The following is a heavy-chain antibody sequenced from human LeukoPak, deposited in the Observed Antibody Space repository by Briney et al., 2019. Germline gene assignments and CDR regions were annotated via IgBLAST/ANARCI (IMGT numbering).Heavy chain of an antibody. Sequence: GRPLRLSCAASGFTFSSYGMHWVRQAPGKGLEWVAVIWYDGSNKYYADSVKGRFTISRDNSKNTLYLQMNSLRAEDTAVYYCARENSGWLDPWGQGTLVTVSS. D-gene: IGHD4-23*01. CDR3: ARENSGWLDP. CDR2: IWYDGSNK. V-gene: IGHV3-33*01. J-gene: IGHJ5*02. CDR1: GFTFSSYG.